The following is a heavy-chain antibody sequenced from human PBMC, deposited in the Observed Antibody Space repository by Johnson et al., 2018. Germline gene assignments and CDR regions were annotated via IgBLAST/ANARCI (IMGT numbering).Heavy chain of an antibody. V-gene: IGHV3-49*03. CDR3: SRVRSRNAAEYFQH. CDR2: IRSKAYGGTT. J-gene: IGHJ1*01. CDR1: GFTSGDYA. Sequence: VQLVESGGGLVQXGRSLRLXCTASGFTSGDYAMSWFRQAPGKGLEWLCFIRSKAYGGTTEYAASVKGGFTISRDDSKSIAYLQMNSLKTEDTAVYYCSRVRSRNAAEYFQHWGQGTLVTVSS.